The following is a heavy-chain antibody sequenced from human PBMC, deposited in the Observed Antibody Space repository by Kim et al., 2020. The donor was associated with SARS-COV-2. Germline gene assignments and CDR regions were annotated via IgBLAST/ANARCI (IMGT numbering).Heavy chain of an antibody. V-gene: IGHV3-21*01. Sequence: SVKGRFTISRDNAKNSLYLQMNSLRAEDTAVYYCARGGGYDSHYYYGMDVWGQGTTVTVSS. J-gene: IGHJ6*02. D-gene: IGHD5-12*01. CDR3: ARGGGYDSHYYYGMDV.